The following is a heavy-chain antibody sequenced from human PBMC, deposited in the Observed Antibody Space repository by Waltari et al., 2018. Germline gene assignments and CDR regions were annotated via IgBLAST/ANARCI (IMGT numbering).Heavy chain of an antibody. CDR3: ARGPPSYDSSGYYLNY. Sequence: QLQLQESGSGLVKPSQTLSLTCAVSGGSISSGGYSWSWIRQPPGKGLGWIGYIYHRWRTYYNPSLKSRVTISVDRSKNQFSLKLSSVTAADTAVYYCARGPPSYDSSGYYLNYWGQGTLVTVSS. V-gene: IGHV4-30-2*01. D-gene: IGHD3-22*01. J-gene: IGHJ4*02. CDR2: IYHRWRT. CDR1: GGSISSGGYS.